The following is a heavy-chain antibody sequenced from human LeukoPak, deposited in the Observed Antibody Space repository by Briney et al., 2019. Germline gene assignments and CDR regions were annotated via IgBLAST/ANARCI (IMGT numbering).Heavy chain of an antibody. Sequence: PGGPLRLSCAASGFTFVNYAMSWFRQAPGKGLEWVGFIRSKGYGGTTEYAASVKGRFTISRDGSKSIAYLQMNSLKTEDTAVYYCVRGLPDLDYWGQGTLVTVSS. J-gene: IGHJ4*02. CDR1: GFTFVNYA. CDR3: VRGLPDLDY. D-gene: IGHD4-17*01. CDR2: IRSKGYGGTT. V-gene: IGHV3-49*01.